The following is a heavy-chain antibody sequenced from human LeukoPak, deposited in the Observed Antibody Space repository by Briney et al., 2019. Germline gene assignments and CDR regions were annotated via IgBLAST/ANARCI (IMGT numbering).Heavy chain of an antibody. D-gene: IGHD6-13*01. V-gene: IGHV3-48*01. Sequence: GGSLRLSCVASEFTFDSYWMSWVRQAPGKGLEWVSYISSSSSIIYYADSVRGRFTISRDNAKNSLYLQMNSLRAEDTAVYYCATSSTWYVKYFDYWGLGTLVTVSS. CDR3: ATSSTWYVKYFDY. J-gene: IGHJ4*02. CDR2: ISSSSSII. CDR1: EFTFDSYW.